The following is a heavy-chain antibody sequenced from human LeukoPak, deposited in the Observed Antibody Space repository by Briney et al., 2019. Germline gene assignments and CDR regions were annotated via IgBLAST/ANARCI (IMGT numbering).Heavy chain of an antibody. CDR1: GFTFSSYG. J-gene: IGHJ6*02. D-gene: IGHD3-3*01. CDR3: ARDSRGRSFDYYYYGMDV. Sequence: GGSLRLSCAASGFTFSSYGMHWVRQAPGKGLEWVAVISYDGSNKYYADSVKGRFTISRDNSKNTLYLQMNSLRAEDTAVYYCARDSRGRSFDYYYYGMDVWGQGTTVTVSS. CDR2: ISYDGSNK. V-gene: IGHV3-30*03.